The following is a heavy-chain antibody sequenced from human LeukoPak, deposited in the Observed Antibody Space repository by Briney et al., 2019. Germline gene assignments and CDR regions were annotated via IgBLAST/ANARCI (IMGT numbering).Heavy chain of an antibody. CDR2: MNPNSGNT. V-gene: IGHV1-8*01. CDR3: ARSLDSSSWYSYYYYYYMDV. D-gene: IGHD6-13*01. Sequence: ASVKVSCKASGYTFTSYDINWVRQATGQGLEWMGWMNPNSGNTGYAQKFQGRVTMTRNTSISTAYMELSSLRSEDTAVYYCARSLDSSSWYSYYYYYYMDVWGKGTTVTISS. CDR1: GYTFTSYD. J-gene: IGHJ6*03.